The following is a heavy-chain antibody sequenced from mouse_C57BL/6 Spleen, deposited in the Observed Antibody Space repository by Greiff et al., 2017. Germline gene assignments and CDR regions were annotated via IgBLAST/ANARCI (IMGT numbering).Heavy chain of an antibody. D-gene: IGHD2-4*01. CDR3: ARDYDYDEGYAMDY. V-gene: IGHV5-6*01. CDR2: ISSGGSYT. J-gene: IGHJ4*01. Sequence: EVKLVESGGDLVKPGGSLKLSCAASGFTFSSYGMSWVRQTPDKRLEWVATISSGGSYTYYPDSVKGRFTISRDNAKNTLYLQMSSLKSEDTTMYYCARDYDYDEGYAMDYWGQGTSVTVSS. CDR1: GFTFSSYG.